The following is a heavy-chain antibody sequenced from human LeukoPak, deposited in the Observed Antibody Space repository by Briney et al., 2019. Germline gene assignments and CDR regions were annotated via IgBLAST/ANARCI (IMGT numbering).Heavy chain of an antibody. CDR2: INHSGST. J-gene: IGHJ4*02. V-gene: IGHV4-34*01. Sequence: SETLSLTCAVYGGSFSGYYWSWIRQPPGKGLEWIGEINHSGSTNYNPSLKSRVTISVDTSKNQFSLKLSSVTAADTAVYYCARGMPAVGLVYYFDYWGQGTLVTVSS. D-gene: IGHD3-9*01. CDR1: GGSFSGYY. CDR3: ARGMPAVGLVYYFDY.